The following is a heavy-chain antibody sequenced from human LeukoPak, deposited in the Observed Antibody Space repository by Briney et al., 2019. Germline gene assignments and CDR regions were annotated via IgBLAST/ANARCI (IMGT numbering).Heavy chain of an antibody. J-gene: IGHJ5*02. V-gene: IGHV3-7*01. CDR1: GFTFSSYW. D-gene: IGHD6-13*01. CDR2: IKQDGSEK. CDR3: ARGSWYSSSQINWFDP. Sequence: GGSLRLSCAASGFTFSSYWMSWVRQAPGKGLEWVANIKQDGSEKYYVDSVKGRFTISRGNAKNSLYLQMNSLRAEDTAVYYCARGSWYSSSQINWFDPWGQGTLVTVSS.